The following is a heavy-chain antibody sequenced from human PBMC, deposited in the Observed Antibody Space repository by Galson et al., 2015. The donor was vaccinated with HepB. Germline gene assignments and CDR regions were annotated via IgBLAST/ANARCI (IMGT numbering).Heavy chain of an antibody. D-gene: IGHD3-10*01. J-gene: IGHJ6*02. CDR3: AKEGKLLWRDGMDV. CDR2: ISGGVGTT. Sequence: SLRLSCAASGFTFNNYVMSWVRQAPGKGLEWVSSISGGVGTTYYGDSVKGRFSMSSDNSRTTLYPQMNSLRVEDTAIYYCAKEGKLLWRDGMDVWGQGTTVTVSS. V-gene: IGHV3-23*01. CDR1: GFTFNNYV.